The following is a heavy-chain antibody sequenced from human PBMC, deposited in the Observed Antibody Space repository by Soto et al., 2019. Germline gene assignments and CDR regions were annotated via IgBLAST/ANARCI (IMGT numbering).Heavy chain of an antibody. V-gene: IGHV1-18*04. CDR3: ARVSSSIVVVPDYGMDV. Sequence: QVQLVQSGVEVKKPGASVKVSCKASGYTFISHGISWVRQAPGQGLERMGWISGKNGNTNYAQKLQGRVTLTTDTSTSTAYMELRSLRFDDTAVYYCARVSSSIVVVPDYGMDVWGQGPPVTVSS. CDR1: GYTFISHG. J-gene: IGHJ6*02. CDR2: ISGKNGNT. D-gene: IGHD2-2*01.